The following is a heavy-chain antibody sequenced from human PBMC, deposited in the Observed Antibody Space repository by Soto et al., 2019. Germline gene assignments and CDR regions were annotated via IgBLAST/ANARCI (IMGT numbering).Heavy chain of an antibody. V-gene: IGHV4-34*02. CDR2: INQRGST. CDR3: ARGSVVTPAAIFHRVGDNWFDP. J-gene: IGHJ5*02. D-gene: IGHD2-2*01. Sequence: QVQLQQWGAGLLKPSETLSLTCAVYGGSFSGYYWTWIRQPPGTGLEWIGEINQRGSTNYNSSLKSRVTMSVETSKNQFSLKLTSVTAADTAVYYCARGSVVTPAAIFHRVGDNWFDPWGQGTLVSVSS. CDR1: GGSFSGYY.